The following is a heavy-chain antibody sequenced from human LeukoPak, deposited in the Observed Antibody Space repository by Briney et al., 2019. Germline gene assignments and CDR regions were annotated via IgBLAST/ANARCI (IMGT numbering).Heavy chain of an antibody. J-gene: IGHJ4*02. V-gene: IGHV1-69*05. D-gene: IGHD3-3*01. CDR3: ARPDAFGVVNYRLDY. CDR2: IIPIFGTA. Sequence: SVKVSCKASGGTFSSYAISWVRQAPGQGLEWMGGIIPIFGTANYAQKFQGRVTITTDESTSTAYMELSSLRSEDTAVYYCARPDAFGVVNYRLDYWDQGTLVTVSS. CDR1: GGTFSSYA.